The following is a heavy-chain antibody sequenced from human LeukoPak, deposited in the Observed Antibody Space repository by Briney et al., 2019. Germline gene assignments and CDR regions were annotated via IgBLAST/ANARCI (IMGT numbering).Heavy chain of an antibody. CDR2: IYSGGST. CDR1: GFTVSSNY. J-gene: IGHJ6*02. D-gene: IGHD2-2*01. V-gene: IGHV3-66*01. CDR3: ARDRVVPAAIFHYGMDV. Sequence: GSLRLSCAASGFTVSSNYMSWVRQAPGKGLEWVSVIYSGGSTYYADSVKGRFTISRDNSKNTLYLQMNSLRAEDTAVYYCARDRVVPAAIFHYGMDVWGQGTTVTVSS.